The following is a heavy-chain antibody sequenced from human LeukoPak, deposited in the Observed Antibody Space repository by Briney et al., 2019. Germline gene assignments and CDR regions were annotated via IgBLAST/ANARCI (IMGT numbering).Heavy chain of an antibody. V-gene: IGHV4-34*01. D-gene: IGHD1-26*01. J-gene: IGHJ3*02. CDR2: INYSGST. CDR1: GGSFSGYY. Sequence: SETLSLTCAVYGGSFSGYYWSWIRQPPGKGLEWIGEINYSGSTNYNPSLKSRVTISVDTSKNQFCLKLSSVTAADTAVYYCAGVGALPDAFDIWGQGTTVTISS. CDR3: AGVGALPDAFDI.